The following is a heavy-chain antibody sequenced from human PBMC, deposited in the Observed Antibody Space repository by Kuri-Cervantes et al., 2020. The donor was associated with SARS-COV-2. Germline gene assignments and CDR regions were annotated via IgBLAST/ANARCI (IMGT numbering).Heavy chain of an antibody. CDR1: GGSISSGDYY. Sequence: LRLSCTVSGGSISSGDYYWSWIRQPPGKGLEWIGYIYYSGSTYYNPSLKSRVTISVDTSKNQFSLKLSSVTAADTAVYYCGGDKIYFDYWGQGTLVTVSS. CDR2: IYYSGST. CDR3: GGDKIYFDY. D-gene: IGHD2-15*01. J-gene: IGHJ4*02. V-gene: IGHV4-30-4*08.